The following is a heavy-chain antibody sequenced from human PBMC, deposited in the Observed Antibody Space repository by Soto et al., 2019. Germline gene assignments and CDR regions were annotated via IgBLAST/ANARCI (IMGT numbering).Heavy chain of an antibody. CDR3: ARSRESVGNWFDP. Sequence: QVQLVQSGAAVKKPGASVKVSCKACGYTFTGYYMHWVRQAPGQGLEWMGWINPNSGGTNYAQKVQGRVTRTRDTSISTAYMALSRLRSDDTAVYYCARSRESVGNWFDPWGQGTLVTVSS. CDR1: GYTFTGYY. CDR2: INPNSGGT. V-gene: IGHV1-2*02. J-gene: IGHJ5*02.